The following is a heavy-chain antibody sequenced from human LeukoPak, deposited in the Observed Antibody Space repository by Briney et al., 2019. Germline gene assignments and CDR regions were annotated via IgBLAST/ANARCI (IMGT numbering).Heavy chain of an antibody. CDR3: ARASDIVATILFDF. J-gene: IGHJ4*02. Sequence: GGSLRLSCAASGFTFSSYWMHWVRQAPGKGLVWVSRINSDGRSTSYADSVKGRFTISRDNAKNTLYLQMNSLRAEDTALYYCARASDIVATILFDFWGQGTLVTVSS. V-gene: IGHV3-74*01. D-gene: IGHD5-12*01. CDR1: GFTFSSYW. CDR2: INSDGRST.